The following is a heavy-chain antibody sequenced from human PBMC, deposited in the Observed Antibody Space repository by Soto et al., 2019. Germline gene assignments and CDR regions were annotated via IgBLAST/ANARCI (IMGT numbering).Heavy chain of an antibody. Sequence: SQTLSLPCAISGDTVSTNSAAWNWIRQSPSRGLEWLGRTYYRSKWYYDYAVSVKSRITINPDTSKNQFSLQLNSVTPEDTAVYYCARDPDSSGWFGLDYWGQGTLVTVSS. CDR2: TYYRSKWYY. J-gene: IGHJ4*02. D-gene: IGHD6-19*01. CDR3: ARDPDSSGWFGLDY. V-gene: IGHV6-1*01. CDR1: GDTVSTNSAA.